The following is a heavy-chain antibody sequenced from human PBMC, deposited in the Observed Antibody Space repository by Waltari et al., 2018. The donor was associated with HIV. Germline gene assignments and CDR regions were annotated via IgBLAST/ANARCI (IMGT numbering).Heavy chain of an antibody. CDR1: GFSVSTKY. Sequence: EMQLVESGGGLVQPGESLRLSCAASGFSVSTKYMSWVRQAPGKVLEWVSLIYSGGSTFYAHSVNRRFTISRDNSKNTLYLQMDSLRVEDTAVYYCATTPDYDYGDFWGYWGQGTLVTVSS. D-gene: IGHD3-16*01. J-gene: IGHJ4*02. CDR2: IYSGGST. V-gene: IGHV3-66*01. CDR3: ATTPDYDYGDFWGY.